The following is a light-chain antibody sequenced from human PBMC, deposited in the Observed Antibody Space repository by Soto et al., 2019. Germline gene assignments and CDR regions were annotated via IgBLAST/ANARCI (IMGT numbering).Light chain of an antibody. Sequence: QSVLTQPPSASGTPGERVTFSCDGGTSNIGINYIYWYQQLPGTAPKLLIHRNEERPSGVPDRFSGSKSGTSAALAISGLRSEYEADYYCAPWDGRLSGWVFGGGTKLTVL. CDR2: RNE. CDR1: TSNIGINY. CDR3: APWDGRLSGWV. V-gene: IGLV1-47*01. J-gene: IGLJ3*02.